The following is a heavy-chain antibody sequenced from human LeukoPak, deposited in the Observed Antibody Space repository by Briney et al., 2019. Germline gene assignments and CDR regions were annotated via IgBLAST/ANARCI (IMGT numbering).Heavy chain of an antibody. CDR2: ISYDGSNK. CDR1: GFTFSSYG. CDR3: AKDHHRLLWFGELLRGFDY. J-gene: IGHJ4*02. Sequence: GRSLRLSCAASGFTFSSYGMHWVRQAPGKGLEWVAVISYDGSNKYYADSVKGRFTISRDNSKNTLYLQMNSLRAEDTAVYYCAKDHHRLLWFGELLRGFDYWGQGTLVTVSS. V-gene: IGHV3-30*18. D-gene: IGHD3-10*01.